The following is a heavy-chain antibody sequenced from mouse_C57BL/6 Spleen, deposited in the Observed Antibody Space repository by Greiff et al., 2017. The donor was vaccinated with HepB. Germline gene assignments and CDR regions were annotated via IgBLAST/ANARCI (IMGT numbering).Heavy chain of an antibody. CDR2: INPSTGGT. J-gene: IGHJ1*03. V-gene: IGHV1-42*01. CDR1: GYSFTGYY. Sequence: VQLQQPGPELVKPGASVKISCKASGYSFTGYYMNWVKQSPEKSLEWIGEINPSTGGTTYNQKFKAKATLTVDKSSSTAYMQLKSLTSEDSAVYYCARLYGNYVNWYFDVWGTGTTVTVSS. D-gene: IGHD2-1*01. CDR3: ARLYGNYVNWYFDV.